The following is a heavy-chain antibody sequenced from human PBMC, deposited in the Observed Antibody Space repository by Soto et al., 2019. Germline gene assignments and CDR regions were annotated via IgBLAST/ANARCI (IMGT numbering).Heavy chain of an antibody. CDR1: GFTFGSYW. J-gene: IGHJ4*02. CDR3: ARLYYYAPDY. Sequence: EVQLVESGGGLVQPGGSLRLSCAASGFTFGSYWMSWVRQAPGKGLEWVANIKRDGSEKYYVDSVKGRFTISRDNAKNSLYLQMNSLRAEDAAVYYCARLYYYAPDYWVQGTLVTVSS. CDR2: IKRDGSEK. V-gene: IGHV3-7*03. D-gene: IGHD3-10*01.